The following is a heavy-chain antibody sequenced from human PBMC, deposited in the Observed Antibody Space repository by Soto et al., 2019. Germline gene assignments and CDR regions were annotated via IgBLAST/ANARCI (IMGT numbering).Heavy chain of an antibody. Sequence: VGSLRLSCAASVFTFSSYEMNCVRQAPGKWLEWVSYISSSGSTIYYADSVKGRFTISRDNAKNSLYLQMNSLRAEDTAVYYCARGIGGSYYYDRSGSLHYWGQGTLVTLSS. J-gene: IGHJ4*02. D-gene: IGHD3-22*01. V-gene: IGHV3-48*03. CDR2: ISSSGSTI. CDR1: VFTFSSYE. CDR3: ARGIGGSYYYDRSGSLHY.